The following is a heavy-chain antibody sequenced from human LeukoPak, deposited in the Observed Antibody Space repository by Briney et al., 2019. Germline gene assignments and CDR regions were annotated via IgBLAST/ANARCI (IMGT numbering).Heavy chain of an antibody. CDR3: ARVGNYGDFDF. D-gene: IGHD4-17*01. J-gene: IGHJ4*02. Sequence: GVSLRLSCAASGFTVSSSHMSWVRQAPGKGLEWVSVIYSGGSAYYADSVKGRFTISRDNSKNTLYLQMNSLRAEDTAVYHCARVGNYGDFDFWGQGTLVTVSS. V-gene: IGHV3-53*01. CDR1: GFTVSSSH. CDR2: IYSGGSA.